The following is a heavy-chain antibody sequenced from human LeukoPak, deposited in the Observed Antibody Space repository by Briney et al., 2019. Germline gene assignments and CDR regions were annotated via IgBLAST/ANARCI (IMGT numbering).Heavy chain of an antibody. CDR1: GFTSSSYG. D-gene: IGHD5-18*01. V-gene: IGHV3-30*02. Sequence: GGSLRLSCAASGFTSSSYGMHWVRQAPGKGLEWVAFIRYDGSNKYYADSVKGRFTISRDNSKNTLYLQMNSLRAEDTAVYYCAKDSFVDTAILDYWGQGTLVTVSS. J-gene: IGHJ4*02. CDR3: AKDSFVDTAILDY. CDR2: IRYDGSNK.